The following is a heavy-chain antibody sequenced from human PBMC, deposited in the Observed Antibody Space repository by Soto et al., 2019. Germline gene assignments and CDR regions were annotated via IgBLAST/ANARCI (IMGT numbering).Heavy chain of an antibody. Sequence: LSLTCTVSGGSISTSSYYWGWIRQPPGKGLEWIGYIYYGGNTYYNSSLKSRLIMSVDTPKNHFSLKLTSVTAADTAVYHCARVGATRGSWFDPWGQGTLVTVSS. J-gene: IGHJ5*02. V-gene: IGHV4-39*02. CDR2: IYYGGNT. D-gene: IGHD1-26*01. CDR3: ARVGATRGSWFDP. CDR1: GGSISTSSYY.